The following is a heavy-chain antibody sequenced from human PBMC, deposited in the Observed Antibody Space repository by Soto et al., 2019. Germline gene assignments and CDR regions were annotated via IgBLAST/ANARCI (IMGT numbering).Heavy chain of an antibody. D-gene: IGHD6-13*01. Sequence: QVQLVQSGAEVNKPGSSVMVSCKASGGTFSSYAIIWVRHAPGQGLEWMAGVIPNFGTANYAQKLQGRVTITADESTSTAYMELSSLRSEDTAVYYCARYRPGIAAAGDASGYGMDGWGQGTKVTVSS. V-gene: IGHV1-69*01. J-gene: IGHJ6*02. CDR1: GGTFSSYA. CDR2: VIPNFGTA. CDR3: ARYRPGIAAAGDASGYGMDG.